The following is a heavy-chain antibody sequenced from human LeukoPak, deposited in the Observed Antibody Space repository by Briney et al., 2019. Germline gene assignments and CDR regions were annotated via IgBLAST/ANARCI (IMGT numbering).Heavy chain of an antibody. D-gene: IGHD3-22*01. CDR1: GRSFSSYY. V-gene: IGHV4-30-4*08. CDR3: ARDQSGYSFFDY. CDR2: IHYSGNA. J-gene: IGHJ4*02. Sequence: SETLSLTCTVSGRSFSSYYWSWIRQPPGKGLEWIASIHYSGNAFYNPSLMSRVSISVDTSTNLFSLKLSSVTAADTAVYYCARDQSGYSFFDYWGRGSLVTVSS.